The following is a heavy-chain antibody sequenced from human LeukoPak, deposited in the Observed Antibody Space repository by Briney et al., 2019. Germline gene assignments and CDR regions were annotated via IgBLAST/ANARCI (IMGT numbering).Heavy chain of an antibody. J-gene: IGHJ4*02. V-gene: IGHV4-59*12. Sequence: PSETLSLTCTVSGGSISSYYWSWIRQPPGKGLEWIGYIYYSGSTNYNPSLKSRVTISVDRSKNQFSLKLSSVTAADTAVYYCARGGPLNCSSTSCYIAAGDYWGQGTLVTVSS. CDR2: IYYSGST. CDR1: GGSISSYY. D-gene: IGHD2-2*02. CDR3: ARGGPLNCSSTSCYIAAGDY.